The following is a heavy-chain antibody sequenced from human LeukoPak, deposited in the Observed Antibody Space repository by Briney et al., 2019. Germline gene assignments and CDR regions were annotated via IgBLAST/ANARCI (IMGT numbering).Heavy chain of an antibody. V-gene: IGHV1-69*01. CDR3: ATDIVVVPAAMLVY. Sequence: VASVKVSCKASGGTFSSYAISWVRQAPGQGLEWMGGIIPIFGTANYAQKFQGRVTITADESTSTAYMELSSLRSDDTAVYYCATDIVVVPAAMLVYWGQGTLVTVSS. J-gene: IGHJ4*02. CDR1: GGTFSSYA. D-gene: IGHD2-2*01. CDR2: IIPIFGTA.